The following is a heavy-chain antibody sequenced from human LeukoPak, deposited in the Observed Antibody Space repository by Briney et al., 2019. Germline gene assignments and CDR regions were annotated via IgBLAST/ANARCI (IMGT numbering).Heavy chain of an antibody. Sequence: GSLRLSCAASGFTVSSNYMSWVRQPPGKGLEWIGEINHSGSTNYNPSLKSRVTISVDTSKNQFSLKLSSVTAADTAVYYCARPKMVRGAPGYWGQGTLVTVSS. CDR2: INHSGST. D-gene: IGHD3-10*01. V-gene: IGHV4-34*01. J-gene: IGHJ4*02. CDR1: GFTVSSNY. CDR3: ARPKMVRGAPGY.